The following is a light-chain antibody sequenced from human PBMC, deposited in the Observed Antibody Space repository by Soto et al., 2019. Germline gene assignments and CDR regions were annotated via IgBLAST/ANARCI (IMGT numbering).Light chain of an antibody. CDR3: QQDYSTPPVT. V-gene: IGKV4-1*01. Sequence: DIVMTQSPDSLAVSLGERATINCKSSQSVFYSSNNKNYLAWYQQKPGQPPKLLIYWASTRESGVPDRCSGSGAGTDITLTISSLQAEDVAVYYCQQDYSTPPVTFGRGTKVDIK. J-gene: IGKJ3*01. CDR1: QSVFYSSNNKNY. CDR2: WAS.